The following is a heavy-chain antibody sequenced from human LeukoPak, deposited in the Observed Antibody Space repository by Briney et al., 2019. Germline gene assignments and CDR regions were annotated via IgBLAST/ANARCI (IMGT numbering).Heavy chain of an antibody. J-gene: IGHJ4*02. Sequence: SQTLSLTCAVSGGSISSGGYSWCWIRQPPGKGLEWIGYIYHSGSTYYNPSLKSRVTISVDRSKNQFSLKLSSVTAADTAVYYCARARLFFDYWGQGTLVTVSS. D-gene: IGHD2-15*01. CDR2: IYHSGST. V-gene: IGHV4-30-2*01. CDR3: ARARLFFDY. CDR1: GGSISSGGYS.